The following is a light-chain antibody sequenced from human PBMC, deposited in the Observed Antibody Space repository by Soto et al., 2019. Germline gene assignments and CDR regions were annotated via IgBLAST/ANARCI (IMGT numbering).Light chain of an antibody. V-gene: IGKV1-5*01. CDR1: QSISSW. J-gene: IGKJ1*01. Sequence: DIQMTQSPSTLSASVGDRVTITFRASQSISSWLAWYQQKPGKAPKLLIYDASIFESGVPSRFSGSGSGTEFTLTISSLQPDDFATYYYQQYNSYPRTFGQGTKVEI. CDR2: DAS. CDR3: QQYNSYPRT.